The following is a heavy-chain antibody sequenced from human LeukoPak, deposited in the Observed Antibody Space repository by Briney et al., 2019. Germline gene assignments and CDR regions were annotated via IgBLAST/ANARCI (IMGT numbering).Heavy chain of an antibody. CDR2: INPIVGST. CDR3: ARDYYDSSGYQDHWYFDL. CDR1: GYTFTSYY. D-gene: IGHD3-22*01. J-gene: IGHJ2*01. V-gene: IGHV1-46*01. Sequence: GASVKVSCKASGYTFTSYYMNWVRQAPGQGLEWMGIINPIVGSTSYAQKFQGRVTMTRDTSTSTAYMELSSLRSEDTAVYYCARDYYDSSGYQDHWYFDLWGRGTLVTVSS.